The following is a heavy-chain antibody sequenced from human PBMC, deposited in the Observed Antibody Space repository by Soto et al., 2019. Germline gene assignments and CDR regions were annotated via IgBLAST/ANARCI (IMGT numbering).Heavy chain of an antibody. J-gene: IGHJ6*02. V-gene: IGHV3-13*01. CDR2: IGTAGDT. Sequence: GGSLRLSCAASGFTFSSYDMHWVRQATGKGLKWVSAIGTAGDTYYPGSVKGRFTISRENAKNSLYLQMNSLRAGDTAVYYCARDRNGDYYYYGMDVWGQGTTVTVSS. CDR3: ARDRNGDYYYYGMDV. D-gene: IGHD2-8*01. CDR1: GFTFSSYD.